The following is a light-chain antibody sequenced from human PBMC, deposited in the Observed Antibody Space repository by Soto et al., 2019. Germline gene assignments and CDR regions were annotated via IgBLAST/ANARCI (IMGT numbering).Light chain of an antibody. V-gene: IGLV3-1*01. CDR1: KLGDKY. J-gene: IGLJ2*01. CDR3: QAWDSSTVV. Sequence: SYELTQPPPVSVSPGQTASITCSGDKLGDKYVCWYQQRPGQSPVLVIYQDRKRPSGIPERFSGSNSGNTATLTISGTQAMDEADYYCQAWDSSTVVFAGGTKLTVL. CDR2: QDR.